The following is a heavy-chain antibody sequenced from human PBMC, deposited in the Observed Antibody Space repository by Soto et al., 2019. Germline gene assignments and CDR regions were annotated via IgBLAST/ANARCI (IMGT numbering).Heavy chain of an antibody. Sequence: SVKVSCKASGGTFSSYAISWVRQAPGQGLEWMGGIIPIFGTANYAQKFQGRVTITADESTSTAYMELSSLRSEDTAVYYCASAGTAMEHYHYYGSEVWGQGTTVTVSS. D-gene: IGHD5-18*01. CDR3: ASAGTAMEHYHYYGSEV. CDR1: GGTFSSYA. V-gene: IGHV1-69*13. CDR2: IIPIFGTA. J-gene: IGHJ6*02.